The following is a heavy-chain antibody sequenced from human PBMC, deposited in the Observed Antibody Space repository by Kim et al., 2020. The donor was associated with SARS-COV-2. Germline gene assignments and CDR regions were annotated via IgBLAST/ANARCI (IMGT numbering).Heavy chain of an antibody. Sequence: GGSLRLSCAASGFTFSNYWMTWVRQAPGKGLEWVANIKQDGSEKYFVDSVKGRFTISRDNAKNSLYLQMNSLRVEDTAVYYCARVDQKGSTSAYWGQGTLVTVCS. V-gene: IGHV3-7*01. J-gene: IGHJ4*02. CDR1: GFTFSNYW. CDR3: ARVDQKGSTSAY. CDR2: IKQDGSEK. D-gene: IGHD6-6*01.